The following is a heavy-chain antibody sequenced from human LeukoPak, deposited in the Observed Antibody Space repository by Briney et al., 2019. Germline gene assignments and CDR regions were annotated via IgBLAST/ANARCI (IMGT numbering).Heavy chain of an antibody. CDR3: ARDHRYAFDN. D-gene: IGHD5-12*01. CDR2: IGISSGNT. J-gene: IGHJ4*01. Sequence: GGSLRLSCAASGFTFIDYSMNWVRQAPGKGLEWISYIGISSGNTKYADSVKGGFTISRDNARNSLYLQMNSLRVEDTAVYYCARDHRYAFDNWGHGTLVTVSS. CDR1: GFTFIDYS. V-gene: IGHV3-48*01.